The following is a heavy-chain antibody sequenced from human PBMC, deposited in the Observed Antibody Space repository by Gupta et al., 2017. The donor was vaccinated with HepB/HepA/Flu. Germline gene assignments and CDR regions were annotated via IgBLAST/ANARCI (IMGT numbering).Heavy chain of an antibody. CDR1: GFTFSSYE. D-gene: IGHD2-2*01. V-gene: IGHV3-48*03. J-gene: IGHJ6*02. CDR3: ARDIVVVPAAMSPGDYYYYGMDV. CDR2: ISSSGSTI. Sequence: EVQLVESGGGLVQPGGSLSLSCAASGFTFSSYEMNWVRQAPGKGLEWVSYISSSGSTIYYADSVKGRFTISRDNAKNSLYLQMNSLRAEDTAVYYCARDIVVVPAAMSPGDYYYYGMDVWGQGTTVTVSS.